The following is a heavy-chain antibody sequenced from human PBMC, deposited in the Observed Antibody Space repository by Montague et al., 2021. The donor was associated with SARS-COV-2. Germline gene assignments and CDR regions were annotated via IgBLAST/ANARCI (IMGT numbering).Heavy chain of an antibody. Sequence: QSGAEVKKPGESLKISCNGSGYSFTKYWIGWVRQMPGKGLEWMGIIYPGDSDSRYSPSFQGQVTISADRSIRTAYLQWSSLKASDTVMYYCARRGFDTRGYYSYFDYWGQGSLVTVSS. V-gene: IGHV5-51*01. J-gene: IGHJ4*02. CDR3: ARRGFDTRGYYSYFDY. CDR2: IYPGDSDS. D-gene: IGHD3-22*01. CDR1: GYSFTKYW.